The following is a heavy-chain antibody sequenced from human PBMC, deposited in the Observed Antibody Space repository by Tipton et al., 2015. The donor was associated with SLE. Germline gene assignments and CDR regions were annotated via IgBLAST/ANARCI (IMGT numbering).Heavy chain of an antibody. J-gene: IGHJ2*01. CDR2: INHRGST. Sequence: TLSLTCAVYGGSFSGYYWSWIRQPPGKGLEWIGQINHRGSTNYNPSLKSRVTISIDTSKNQFSLKLSSVTAADTAVYFCATHLGPEWMATKRGYFDLWGRGTLVSVSS. CDR1: GGSFSGYY. V-gene: IGHV4-34*01. CDR3: ATHLGPEWMATKRGYFDL. D-gene: IGHD5-24*01.